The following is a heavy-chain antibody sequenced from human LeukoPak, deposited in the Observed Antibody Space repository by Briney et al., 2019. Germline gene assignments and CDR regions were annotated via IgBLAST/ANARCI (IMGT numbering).Heavy chain of an antibody. CDR3: ARDWYHAIDY. CDR2: ISWNSGSI. CDR1: GFTFDDYA. D-gene: IGHD2-2*01. V-gene: IGHV3-9*01. Sequence: GGSLILSCAASGFTFDDYAMHWVRQAPGKGLEWVSGISWNSGSIGYADSVKGRFTISRDNAKNTLYLQMNSLTDEDTAVYYCARDWYHAIDYWGQGTLVTVSS. J-gene: IGHJ4*02.